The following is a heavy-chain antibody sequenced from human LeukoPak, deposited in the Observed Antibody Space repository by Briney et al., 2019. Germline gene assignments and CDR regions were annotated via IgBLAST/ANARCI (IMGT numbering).Heavy chain of an antibody. J-gene: IGHJ3*02. Sequence: SETLSLTCTVSGGSISSCYWSWIRQPPGKGLEWIGYIYYSGSTNYNPSLKSRVTISVDTSKNQFSLKLSSVTAADTAVYYCARSPVGGPSSDVFDIWGQGTMVTVSS. CDR2: IYYSGST. D-gene: IGHD3-3*01. V-gene: IGHV4-59*01. CDR1: GGSISSCY. CDR3: ARSPVGGPSSDVFDI.